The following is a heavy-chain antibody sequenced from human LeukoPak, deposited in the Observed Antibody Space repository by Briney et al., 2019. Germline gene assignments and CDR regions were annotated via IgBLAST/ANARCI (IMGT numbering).Heavy chain of an antibody. D-gene: IGHD3-10*01. Sequence: SETLSLTCTVSGGSTSSYYWSWIRQPPGKGLEWIGCIYYSGSTNYNPSLKSRVTISVDTSKNQFSLKLSSVTAADTAVYYCARAGGSGSYYEREYYFDYWGQGTLVTVSS. CDR2: IYYSGST. CDR1: GGSTSSYY. J-gene: IGHJ4*02. V-gene: IGHV4-59*01. CDR3: ARAGGSGSYYEREYYFDY.